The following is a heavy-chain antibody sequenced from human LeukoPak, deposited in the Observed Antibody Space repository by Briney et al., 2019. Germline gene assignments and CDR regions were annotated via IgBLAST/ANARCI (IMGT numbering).Heavy chain of an antibody. Sequence: GGSLRLSCAASGFTFSSYSMNWVRQAPGKGLEWVSSISSSSSYIYYADSVKGRFTISRDNAKNSLYLQMNSLRAEDTAVYYCARLHYDILTGYYNGFDYWGQGTLATVSS. V-gene: IGHV3-21*01. CDR3: ARLHYDILTGYYNGFDY. J-gene: IGHJ4*02. CDR2: ISSSSSYI. CDR1: GFTFSSYS. D-gene: IGHD3-9*01.